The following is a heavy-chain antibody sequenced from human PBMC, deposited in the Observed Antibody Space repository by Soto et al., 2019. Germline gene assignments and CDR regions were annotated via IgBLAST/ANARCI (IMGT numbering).Heavy chain of an antibody. Sequence: SSVKVSCKASGYTFTSYGISWVRQAPGQGLEWMGWISAYNGNTNYAQKLQGRVTMTTDTYTSTAYMELRSLRSDDTAVYYCARAPPYDSIDYWGQRTLVTVSS. CDR1: GYTFTSYG. J-gene: IGHJ4*02. D-gene: IGHD3-22*01. CDR2: ISAYNGNT. V-gene: IGHV1-18*04. CDR3: ARAPPYDSIDY.